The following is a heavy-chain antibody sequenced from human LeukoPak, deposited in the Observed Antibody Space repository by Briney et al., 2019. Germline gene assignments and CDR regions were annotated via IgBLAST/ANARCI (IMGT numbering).Heavy chain of an antibody. CDR3: ARERSDYTIFGVVATYSDY. J-gene: IGHJ4*02. Sequence: GASVKVSCKASGYTFTSCYMHWVRQAPGQGLEWMGIINPSGGSTSYAQKFQGRVTMTRDTSTSTVYMELSSLRSEDTAVYYCARERSDYTIFGVVATYSDYWGQGTLVTVSS. CDR2: INPSGGST. V-gene: IGHV1-46*01. CDR1: GYTFTSCY. D-gene: IGHD3-3*01.